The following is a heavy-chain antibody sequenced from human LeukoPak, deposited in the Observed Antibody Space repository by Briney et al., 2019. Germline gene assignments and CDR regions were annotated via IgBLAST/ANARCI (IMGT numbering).Heavy chain of an antibody. CDR2: IYTSGGT. Sequence: SETLSLTCTVSGDSISSYYWSWLRQPPGKGLEWIGYIYTSGGTNYIPSLKGRVTISIDTSKNQFSLKLSSVTAADSAVYYCARLTRLSTSPDRYYLDYWGQGTLITVSS. CDR1: GDSISSYY. D-gene: IGHD6-6*01. J-gene: IGHJ4*02. CDR3: ARLTRLSTSPDRYYLDY. V-gene: IGHV4-4*09.